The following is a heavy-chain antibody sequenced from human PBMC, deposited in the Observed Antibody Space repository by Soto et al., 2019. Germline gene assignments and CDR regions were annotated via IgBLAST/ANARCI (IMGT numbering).Heavy chain of an antibody. Sequence: PXESLQLSCATSGFVFSSYGMQWVRQAPGKGLEWVAAIWHDGSEKYYADLVKGRFTISRDNSKSTLYLQMNSLRAEDTAVYYCARDPRDSPGAYYYNYYGLDVWGQGTTVTVSS. D-gene: IGHD2-21*01. CDR1: GFVFSSYG. J-gene: IGHJ6*02. CDR3: ARDPRDSPGAYYYNYYGLDV. V-gene: IGHV3-33*01. CDR2: IWHDGSEK.